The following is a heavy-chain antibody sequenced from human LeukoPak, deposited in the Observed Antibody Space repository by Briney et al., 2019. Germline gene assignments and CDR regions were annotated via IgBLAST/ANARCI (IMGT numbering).Heavy chain of an antibody. CDR1: GFTFSSYS. V-gene: IGHV3-21*01. CDR2: ISSSSNYI. Sequence: MTGGSLRLSCAASGFTFSSYSMNWVRQAPGRGLEWVSSISSSSNYIYYADSLKGRFTVSRDNAKNSLYLQMNSLRAEDTAVYYCATEDILTGAYYPAMDVWGQGTTVTVSS. CDR3: ATEDILTGAYYPAMDV. J-gene: IGHJ6*02. D-gene: IGHD3-9*01.